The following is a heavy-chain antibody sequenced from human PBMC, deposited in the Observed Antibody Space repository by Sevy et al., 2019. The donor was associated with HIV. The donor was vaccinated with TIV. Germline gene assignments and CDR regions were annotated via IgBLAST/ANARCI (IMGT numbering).Heavy chain of an antibody. CDR2: ISSSGSTI. D-gene: IGHD1-26*01. V-gene: IGHV3-11*01. J-gene: IGHJ4*02. CDR3: ARAGDWEPFFDY. CDR1: GFTFSDYY. Sequence: GGSLRLSCAVSGFTFSDYYMSWIRQAPGKGLEWLSYISSSGSTIYYADSVKGGFTMSRDNAKNALYLQMSSLRAEDTAFYYCARAGDWEPFFDYWGQGTLVTVSS.